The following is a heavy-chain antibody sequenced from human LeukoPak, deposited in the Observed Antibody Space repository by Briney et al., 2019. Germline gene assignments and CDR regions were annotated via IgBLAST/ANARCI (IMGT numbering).Heavy chain of an antibody. Sequence: PGGSLRLSCAASGFTFSTSNMHWVRQAPGKGLEWVSYISSGSRTIYYEASLKGRFTISRDNAKNSLYLQMSSLRAEDTAVYYCATDHDYYYDSSGHPSTLDIWGQGTMVTVSS. V-gene: IGHV3-48*04. CDR3: ATDHDYYYDSSGHPSTLDI. CDR1: GFTFSTSN. D-gene: IGHD3-22*01. CDR2: ISSGSRTI. J-gene: IGHJ3*02.